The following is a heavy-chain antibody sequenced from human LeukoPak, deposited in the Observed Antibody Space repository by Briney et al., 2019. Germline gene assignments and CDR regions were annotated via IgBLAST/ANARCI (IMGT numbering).Heavy chain of an antibody. V-gene: IGHV3-66*01. CDR2: ISSGGTT. CDR1: GFTFRSYA. J-gene: IGHJ4*02. CDR3: ARAKEMATITDY. Sequence: GGSLRLSCAASGFTFRSYAMNWVREAPGKGLEWVSVISSGGTTYYADSVKGRFTISRDNSKNTLYLQMNSLRAEDTAVYYCARAKEMATITDYWGQGTLVTVSS. D-gene: IGHD5-24*01.